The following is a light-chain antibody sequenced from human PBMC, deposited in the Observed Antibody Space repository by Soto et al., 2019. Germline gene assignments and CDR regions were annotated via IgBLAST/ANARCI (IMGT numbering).Light chain of an antibody. CDR2: APS. CDR3: QQSYIVPYT. Sequence: DFQLTQSPSSLSASVGGRVTITCRASQSIDSFLIWYQQKPGRAPKVLIYAPSTLQSGVPSRFSGSGSGTDFTLTISSLQPEDFATYYCQQSYIVPYTFGQGTKLDIK. J-gene: IGKJ2*01. V-gene: IGKV1-39*01. CDR1: QSIDSF.